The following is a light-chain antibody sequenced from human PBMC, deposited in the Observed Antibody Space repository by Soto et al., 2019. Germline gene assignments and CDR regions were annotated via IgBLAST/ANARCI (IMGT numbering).Light chain of an antibody. CDR2: GAS. CDR3: QQYGSSSFT. CDR1: QSVASSY. J-gene: IGKJ2*01. Sequence: EIVLTQSPGTLSLSPGEGATLSCRASQSVASSYAAWYQQKPGQAPRLIIYGASNRATGTPDRVSGGGSGTDFTLTISRLEPEDFAVYYCQQYGSSSFTFGQGTELEIK. V-gene: IGKV3-20*01.